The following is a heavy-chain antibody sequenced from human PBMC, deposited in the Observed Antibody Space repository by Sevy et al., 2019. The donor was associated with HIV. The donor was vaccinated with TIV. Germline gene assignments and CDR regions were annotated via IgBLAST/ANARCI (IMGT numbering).Heavy chain of an antibody. CDR3: ARAGGCSSTSCYFHLYYYYYYMDV. Sequence: SQTLSLTCTVSGGSISSSSYYWGWIRQPPGKGLEWIGSIYYSGSTYYNPSHKSRVTISVDTSKNQFSLKLSSVTAADTAVYYCARAGGCSSTSCYFHLYYYYYYMDVWGKGTTVTVSS. V-gene: IGHV4-39*01. D-gene: IGHD2-2*01. CDR2: IYYSGST. J-gene: IGHJ6*03. CDR1: GGSISSSSYY.